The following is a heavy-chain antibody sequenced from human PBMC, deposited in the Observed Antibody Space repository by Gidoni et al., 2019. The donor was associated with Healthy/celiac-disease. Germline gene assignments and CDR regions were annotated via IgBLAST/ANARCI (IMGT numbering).Heavy chain of an antibody. CDR2: IYYSGST. V-gene: IGHV4-59*01. Sequence: QVQLQESGPGLVKPSETLSLTCTVSGGPISSYYWSWIRQPPGKGLEWIGYIYYSGSTNYNPSLKSRVTISVDTSKNQFSLKLSSVTAADTAVYYCARGSSAPGNWFDPWGQGTLVTVSS. CDR3: ARGSSAPGNWFDP. CDR1: GGPISSYY. J-gene: IGHJ5*02.